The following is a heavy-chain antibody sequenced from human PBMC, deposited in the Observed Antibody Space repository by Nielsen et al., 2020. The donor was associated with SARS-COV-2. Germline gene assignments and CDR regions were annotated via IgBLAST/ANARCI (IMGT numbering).Heavy chain of an antibody. CDR1: GGSISSYY. CDR3: ARRALGYCSGGSCFDAFDI. CDR2: IYYSGST. D-gene: IGHD2-15*01. Sequence: SETLSLTCTVPGGSISSYYWSWIRQPPGKGLEWIGYIYYSGSTDYNPSLKSRVTISVDTSKNQFSLKLSSVTAADTAVYYCARRALGYCSGGSCFDAFDIWGQGTMVTVSS. J-gene: IGHJ3*02. V-gene: IGHV4-59*08.